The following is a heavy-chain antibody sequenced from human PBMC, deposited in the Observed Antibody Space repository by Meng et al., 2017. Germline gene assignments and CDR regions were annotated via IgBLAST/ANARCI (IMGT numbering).Heavy chain of an antibody. CDR2: IGTAGDT. Sequence: GESLKISCAACGFTFSSYDMHWVRQATGKGLEWVSAIGTAGDTYYPGSVKGQFTISRENAKNSLYLQMNSLRAGDTAVYYCAGAQGYSYGDAFDIWGQGTMVTVSS. V-gene: IGHV3-13*03. CDR1: GFTFSSYD. D-gene: IGHD5-18*01. CDR3: AGAQGYSYGDAFDI. J-gene: IGHJ3*02.